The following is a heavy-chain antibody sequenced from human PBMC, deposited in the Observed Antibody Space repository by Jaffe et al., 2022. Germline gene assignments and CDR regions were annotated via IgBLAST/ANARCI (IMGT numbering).Heavy chain of an antibody. CDR2: VDPEDGET. CDR3: ATDPTVYERTGGRRPPTEIKWSDY. D-gene: IGHD4-17*01. J-gene: IGHJ4*02. V-gene: IGHV1-69-2*01. Sequence: EVQLVQSGAEVKKPGATVKISCKVSGYTFTDYYMHWVQQAPGKGLEWMGLVDPEDGETIYAEKFQGRVTITADTSTDTAYMELSSLRSEDTAVYYCATDPTVYERTGGRRPPTEIKWSDYWGQGTLVTVSS. CDR1: GYTFTDYY.